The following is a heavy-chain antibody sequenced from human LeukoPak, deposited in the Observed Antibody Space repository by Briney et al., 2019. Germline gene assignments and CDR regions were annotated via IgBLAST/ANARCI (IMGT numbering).Heavy chain of an antibody. CDR2: ISYHGNNK. Sequence: GGSLRLSCAASGFTFSSYTMHWVRQAPGKGLEWLAVISYHGNNKFYADSVKGRFTISRDNSKNTLYLQMNSLRLEDTAVYYCAKDRGQQTPLYFFEYWGQGTLVAVSS. V-gene: IGHV3-30*04. D-gene: IGHD3-9*01. CDR3: AKDRGQQTPLYFFEY. CDR1: GFTFSSYT. J-gene: IGHJ4*02.